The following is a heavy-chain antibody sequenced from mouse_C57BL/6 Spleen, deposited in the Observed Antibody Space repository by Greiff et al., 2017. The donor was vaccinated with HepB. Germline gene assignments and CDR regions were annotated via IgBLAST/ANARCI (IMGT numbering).Heavy chain of an antibody. J-gene: IGHJ2*01. D-gene: IGHD4-1*01. V-gene: IGHV7-3*01. CDR3: VSCTGTYYFDC. CDR1: GFTFTDYY. CDR2: IRNKANGYTT. Sequence: EVQGVESGGGLVQPGGSLSLSCAASGFTFTDYYMSWVRQPPGKALEWLGFIRNKANGYTTEYSESVKGRFTISRDNSQSNLYLQMNALGAEDSAAYYCVSCTGTYYFDCWGQGTTLTVSS.